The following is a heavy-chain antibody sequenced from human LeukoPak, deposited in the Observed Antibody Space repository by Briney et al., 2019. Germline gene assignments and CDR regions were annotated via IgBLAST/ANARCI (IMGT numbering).Heavy chain of an antibody. CDR2: IYYRGST. CDR1: GGSISSSSYY. CDR3: AGHFGVAPFDP. D-gene: IGHD3-3*01. Sequence: LETVSLTCTVSGGSISSSSYYWGWIRQPPGKGLEWIGSIYYRGSTYYNPSLKSRVTISVDTSKNQFSLKLSSVTAADTAVYYCAGHFGVAPFDPWGQGTLVTVSS. V-gene: IGHV4-39*01. J-gene: IGHJ5*02.